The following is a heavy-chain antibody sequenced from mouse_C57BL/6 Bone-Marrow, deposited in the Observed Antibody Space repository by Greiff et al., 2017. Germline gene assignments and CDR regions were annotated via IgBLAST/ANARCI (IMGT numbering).Heavy chain of an antibody. CDR2: ISSGGSYT. V-gene: IGHV5-6*01. D-gene: IGHD1-1*01. CDR3: ARQYYGRDYAIDY. J-gene: IGHJ4*01. Sequence: EVQLQESGGDLVKPGGSLKLSCAASGFTFSSYGMSWVRQTPDKRLEWVATISSGGSYTYYPDSVKGLFTISRDNAKNTLYLQMSSLKSEDTAMYYCARQYYGRDYAIDYWGQGTSVTVSS. CDR1: GFTFSSYG.